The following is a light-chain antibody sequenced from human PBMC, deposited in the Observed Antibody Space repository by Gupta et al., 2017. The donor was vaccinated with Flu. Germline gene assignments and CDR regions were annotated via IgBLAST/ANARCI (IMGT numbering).Light chain of an antibody. J-gene: IGKJ4*01. CDR1: QSIRSSY. CDR3: QQNGDSPLT. Sequence: ERATLACRASQSIRSSYLAWYQQKPGQAPRLLIYGASSRATGIPDRFSGSGSGTAFTLTISRLEPEEFAVYYCQQNGDSPLTFGGGTKVEI. CDR2: GAS. V-gene: IGKV3-20*01.